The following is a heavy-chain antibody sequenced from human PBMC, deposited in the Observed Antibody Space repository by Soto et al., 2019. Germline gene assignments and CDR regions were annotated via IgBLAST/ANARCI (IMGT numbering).Heavy chain of an antibody. Sequence: PGGSLRLSCAASGFTFSSYSMNWVRQAPGKGLEWVSSISSSSSYIYYADSVKGRFTISRDNAKNSLYLQMNSLRAEDTAVYYCARDSSPNPSGEAFDIWGQGTMVTVSS. D-gene: IGHD6-19*01. CDR1: GFTFSSYS. J-gene: IGHJ3*02. CDR3: ARDSSPNPSGEAFDI. V-gene: IGHV3-21*01. CDR2: ISSSSSYI.